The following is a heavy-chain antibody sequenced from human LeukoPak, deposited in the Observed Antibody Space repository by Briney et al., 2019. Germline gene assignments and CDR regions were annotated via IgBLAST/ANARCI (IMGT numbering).Heavy chain of an antibody. V-gene: IGHV3-11*01. CDR3: ARAYGSGSYYIGDFDY. Sequence: GGSLRLSCAASGFTFSDYYMSWIRQASGKGLEWVSYISSSGSTIYYADSVKGRFTISRDNAKNSLYLQMNSLRAEDTAVYYCARAYGSGSYYIGDFDYWGQGTLVTVPS. CDR2: ISSSGSTI. CDR1: GFTFSDYY. J-gene: IGHJ4*02. D-gene: IGHD3-10*01.